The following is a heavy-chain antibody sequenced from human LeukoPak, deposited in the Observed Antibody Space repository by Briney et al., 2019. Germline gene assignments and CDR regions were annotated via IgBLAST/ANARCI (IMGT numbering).Heavy chain of an antibody. CDR2: IKNGGSP. CDR3: ARLTWITDY. J-gene: IGHJ4*02. Sequence: SETLSLTCTVSGGSISSSSSFWGWIRQPPGKGLEWIGHIKNGGSPNYNPPLKSRVTISSDTSKNQFSLTVSSVTAADTAVYYCARLTWITDYWGQGTLVTVSS. CDR1: GGSISSSSSF. V-gene: IGHV4-39*01. D-gene: IGHD5-12*01.